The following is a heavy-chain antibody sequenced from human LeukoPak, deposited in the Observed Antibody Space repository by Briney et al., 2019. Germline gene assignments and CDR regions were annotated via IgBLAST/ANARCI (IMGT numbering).Heavy chain of an antibody. Sequence: SETLSLTCTVSGGSISSSSYYWGWIRQPPGKGLEWIGSIYYSGSTYYNPSLKSRVTISVDTSKNQFSLKLSSVTAADTAVYYCARGAAATYWGQGTLVTVSS. V-gene: IGHV4-39*01. D-gene: IGHD6-13*01. CDR1: GGSISSSSYY. CDR3: ARGAAATY. CDR2: IYYSGST. J-gene: IGHJ4*02.